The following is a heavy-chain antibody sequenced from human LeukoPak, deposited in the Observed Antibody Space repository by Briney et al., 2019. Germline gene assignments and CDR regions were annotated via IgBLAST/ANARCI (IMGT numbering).Heavy chain of an antibody. CDR2: ISYDGSNK. J-gene: IGHJ6*02. CDR1: GFTFSSYG. CDR3: ANLPLDDYGEYYGMDV. D-gene: IGHD4-17*01. V-gene: IGHV3-30*18. Sequence: GGSLRLSCVASGFTFSSYGMHWVRQAPGKGLEWVAVISYDGSNKYYADSVKGRFTISRDNSKNTLYLQMNSLRAEDTAVYYCANLPLDDYGEYYGMDVWGQGTTVTVSS.